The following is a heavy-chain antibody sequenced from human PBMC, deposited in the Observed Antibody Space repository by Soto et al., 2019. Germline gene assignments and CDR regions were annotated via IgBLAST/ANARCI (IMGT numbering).Heavy chain of an antibody. Sequence: VKVSCKASGYTFTSYYMHWVRQAPGQGLEWMGWINPNSGGTNYAQKFQGWVTMTRDTSISTAYMELSRLRSDDTAVYYCARGGYSGYSEILDYWGQGTLVTVSS. D-gene: IGHD5-12*01. CDR3: ARGGYSGYSEILDY. V-gene: IGHV1-2*04. J-gene: IGHJ4*02. CDR1: GYTFTSYY. CDR2: INPNSGGT.